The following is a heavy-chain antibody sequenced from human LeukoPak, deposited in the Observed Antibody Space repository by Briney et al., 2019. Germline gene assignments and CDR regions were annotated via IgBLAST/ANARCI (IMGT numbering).Heavy chain of an antibody. CDR2: ISSSGATI. D-gene: IGHD6-13*01. Sequence: GGSLRLSCAASGFTFSTYEMTWVRQAPGKGLEWVSYISSSGATIYYADSLKGRFTISRDNANNSLYLQMNTLRAEDTAVYYCAKGPEPSSWPEDYFDYWGQGTLVTVSS. CDR3: AKGPEPSSWPEDYFDY. J-gene: IGHJ4*02. CDR1: GFTFSTYE. V-gene: IGHV3-48*03.